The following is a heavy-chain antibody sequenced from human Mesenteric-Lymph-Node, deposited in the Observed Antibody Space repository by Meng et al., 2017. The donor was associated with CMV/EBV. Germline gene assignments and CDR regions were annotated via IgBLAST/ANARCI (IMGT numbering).Heavy chain of an antibody. D-gene: IGHD3-3*01. Sequence: ASVKVSCKASGYNFNDYYIHWMRQAPGQGLEWMGLINPNSGDTKGTQKFHGRLTMTRDTSISTAYMELSRLRSDDTAVYYCARELERFLEWYDGFDIWGQGTMVTVSS. CDR2: INPNSGDT. J-gene: IGHJ3*02. CDR3: ARELERFLEWYDGFDI. V-gene: IGHV1-2*02. CDR1: GYNFNDYY.